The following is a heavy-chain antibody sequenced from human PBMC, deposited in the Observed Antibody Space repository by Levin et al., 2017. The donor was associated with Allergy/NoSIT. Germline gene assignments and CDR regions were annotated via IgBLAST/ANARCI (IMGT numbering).Heavy chain of an antibody. J-gene: IGHJ4*02. V-gene: IGHV4-31*03. CDR2: IHYSGSS. Sequence: SETLSLTCIISGGSSTSGGYYWSWVRQHPGKGLEWIGYIHYSGSSSYNASLKSRVTISLDTSQNQFSLRLNSVTAADTAVYYCARGGYGNVGLFDLWGQGTLVTVSS. CDR1: GGSSTSGGYY. CDR3: ARGGYGNVGLFDL. D-gene: IGHD4-11*01.